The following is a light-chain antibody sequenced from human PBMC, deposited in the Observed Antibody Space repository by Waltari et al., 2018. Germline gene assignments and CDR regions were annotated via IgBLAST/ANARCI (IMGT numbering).Light chain of an antibody. V-gene: IGKV1-5*03. Sequence: DIQMTQSPSTLSASVGDRVHIPCRASQSISFWLAWYQQKPGKAPKLLIYKASSLESGVPSRFSGSGSGTEFTLTISSLQPDDFATYYCQQYNSYRTFGQGTKVEIK. J-gene: IGKJ1*01. CDR3: QQYNSYRT. CDR2: KAS. CDR1: QSISFW.